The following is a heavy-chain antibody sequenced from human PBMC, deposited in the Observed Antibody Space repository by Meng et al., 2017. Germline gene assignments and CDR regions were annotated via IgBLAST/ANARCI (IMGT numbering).Heavy chain of an antibody. J-gene: IGHJ4*02. CDR3: ARVTSSYYFDY. D-gene: IGHD2/OR15-2a*01. Sequence: QVPRQGSGPGLVKPSQTLSLTCTVSGGSISSGGYYWSWIRQHPGKGLEWIGYIYYSGSTYYNPSLKSLVTISVDTSKNQFSLKLSSVTAADTAVYYCARVTSSYYFDYWGQGTLVTVSS. V-gene: IGHV4-31*01. CDR2: IYYSGST. CDR1: GGSISSGGYY.